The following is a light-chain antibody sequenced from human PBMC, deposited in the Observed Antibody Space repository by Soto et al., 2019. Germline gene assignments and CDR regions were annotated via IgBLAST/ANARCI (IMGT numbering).Light chain of an antibody. J-gene: IGKJ5*01. Sequence: DIQMTQSPSSLSASVGDRVTITCRASQSISSYLNWYQQKPGKAPKLLIYAASSLQSGVPSRFSGSGSGTDFTLTISSLQPDDLASYYCQHYDHYPITFGQGTRLEI. CDR3: QHYDHYPIT. CDR2: AAS. V-gene: IGKV1-39*01. CDR1: QSISSY.